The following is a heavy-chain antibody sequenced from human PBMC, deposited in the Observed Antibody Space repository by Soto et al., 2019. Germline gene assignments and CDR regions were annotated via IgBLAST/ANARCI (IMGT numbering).Heavy chain of an antibody. CDR3: ARSLGDIVVVPAAMGFDY. Sequence: PSETLSLTCTVSGGSISSYYCSWIRQPPGKGLEWIGYIYYSGSTNYNPSLKSRVTISVDTSKNQFSLKLSSVTAADTAVYYCARSLGDIVVVPAAMGFDYWGQGTLVTVSS. V-gene: IGHV4-59*08. D-gene: IGHD2-2*01. CDR2: IYYSGST. CDR1: GGSISSYY. J-gene: IGHJ4*02.